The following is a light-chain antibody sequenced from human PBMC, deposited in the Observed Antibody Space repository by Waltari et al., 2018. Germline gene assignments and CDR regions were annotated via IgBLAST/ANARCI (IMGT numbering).Light chain of an antibody. CDR1: NSDVGTYNL. J-gene: IGLJ2*01. Sequence: QSALTQPASVSGSLGQPITLSCTGANSDVGTYNLVSWYQQHPGKAPKLMLYEGSKRPSGVSKRFSGSQSGNTASLTISGLQAEDDGDYYCCSYAGSSTYVLFGGGTKLTVL. CDR3: CSYAGSSTYVL. CDR2: EGS. V-gene: IGLV2-23*01.